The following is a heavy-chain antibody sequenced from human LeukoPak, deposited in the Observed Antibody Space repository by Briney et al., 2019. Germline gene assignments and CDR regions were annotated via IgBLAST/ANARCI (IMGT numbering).Heavy chain of an antibody. J-gene: IGHJ1*01. CDR2: ISGNGMNT. CDR3: ARQGDSSTEYFQH. D-gene: IGHD6-13*01. Sequence: GGSLRLSCAASGFTYRSSAMSWVRQAPGKGPEWVSAISGNGMNTYYADSVKGRFTISRDNSKNTLYLQMNSLRAEDTAVYYCARQGDSSTEYFQHWGQGTLVTVSS. V-gene: IGHV3-23*01. CDR1: GFTYRSSA.